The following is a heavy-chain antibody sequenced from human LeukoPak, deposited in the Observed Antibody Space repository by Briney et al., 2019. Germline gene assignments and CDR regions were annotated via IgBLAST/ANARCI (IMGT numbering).Heavy chain of an antibody. CDR1: GFTFSSYG. Sequence: GGSLRLSCAASGFTFSSYGMHWVRQAPGKGLEWVAFIRYDGSNKYYADSVKGRFTISRDNAKNSLYLQMNSLRAEDTALYYCARDGLRYCTNGVCYTRYYYYYMDVWGKGTTVTVSS. CDR2: IRYDGSNK. J-gene: IGHJ6*03. CDR3: ARDGLRYCTNGVCYTRYYYYYMDV. D-gene: IGHD2-8*01. V-gene: IGHV3-30*02.